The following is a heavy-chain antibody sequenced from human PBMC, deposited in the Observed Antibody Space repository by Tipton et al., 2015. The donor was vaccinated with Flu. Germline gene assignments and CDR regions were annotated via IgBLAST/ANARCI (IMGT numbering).Heavy chain of an antibody. V-gene: IGHV1-69*09. CDR1: GGTFSSYA. CDR3: ARDERGDDNYSMDYYFDY. D-gene: IGHD4-11*01. J-gene: IGHJ4*02. CDR2: IIPILGIA. Sequence: QMQLVQSGAEVKKPGSSVKVSCKASGGTFSSYAISWVRQAPGQGLEWMGRIIPILGIANYAQKFQGRVTITADKSTSTAYMELSSLRSEDTAVYYCARDERGDDNYSMDYYFDYWGQGTLVTVSS.